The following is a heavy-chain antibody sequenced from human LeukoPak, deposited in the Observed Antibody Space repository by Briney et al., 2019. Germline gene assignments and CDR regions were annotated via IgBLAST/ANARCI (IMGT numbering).Heavy chain of an antibody. Sequence: PSETLSLTCTVSGGSIRNSYWSWIRQPPGKGLEWIGYIFYNGDTNYNPSLKGRVTMSVDTSKNQFSLKLNSVTAADTAVYYCARGQRSTQRLVIVRYYYYYMDVWGKGTTVTVSS. D-gene: IGHD6-19*01. CDR1: GGSIRNSY. CDR3: ARGQRSTQRLVIVRYYYYYMDV. CDR2: IFYNGDT. V-gene: IGHV4-59*12. J-gene: IGHJ6*03.